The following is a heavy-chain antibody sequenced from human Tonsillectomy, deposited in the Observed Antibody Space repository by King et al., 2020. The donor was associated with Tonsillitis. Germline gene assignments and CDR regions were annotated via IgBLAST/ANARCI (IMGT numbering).Heavy chain of an antibody. CDR2: IYPGDSET. J-gene: IGHJ4*02. V-gene: IGHV5-51*03. CDR1: EYSFTSYW. D-gene: IGHD2-15*01. CDR3: ARIYCSGGICYSGSFDH. Sequence: QLVQSGAEVKKPGESLKISCKGSEYSFTSYWIGWVRQMPGKGLEWMGIIYPGDSETRYSPSFHGQVTFSADKSISTAYLQWSSLKASDTAMYYCARIYCSGGICYSGSFDHWGQGTLVTVSS.